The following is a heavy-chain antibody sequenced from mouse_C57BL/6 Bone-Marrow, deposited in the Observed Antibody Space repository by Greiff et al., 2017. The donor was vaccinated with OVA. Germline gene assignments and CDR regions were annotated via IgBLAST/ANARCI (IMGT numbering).Heavy chain of an antibody. CDR2: ISYDGSN. CDR1: GYSITSGYY. D-gene: IGHD1-1*01. Sequence: DVKLQESGPGLVKPSQSLSLTCSVTGYSITSGYYWNWIRQFPGNKLEWMGYISYDGSNNYNPSLKNRISITRDTSKNQFFLKLNSVTTEDTATYYCARCLYYYGSSYDYAMDYWGQGTSVTVSS. CDR3: ARCLYYYGSSYDYAMDY. J-gene: IGHJ4*01. V-gene: IGHV3-6*01.